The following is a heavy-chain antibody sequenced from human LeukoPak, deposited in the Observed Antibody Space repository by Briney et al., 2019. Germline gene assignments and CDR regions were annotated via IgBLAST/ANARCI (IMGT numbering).Heavy chain of an antibody. CDR3: ATAPILRGEGGEHYNYGMYV. V-gene: IGHV4-34*01. D-gene: IGHD2-2*02. CDR2: INHSGST. Sequence: PSETLSLTCAVYGDSFRGYYWSWIRETPGKGLEWLGDINHSGSTNYSPSLKSRVTISADTFKNHFSLKITPLTPAVTAVYYCATAPILRGEGGEHYNYGMYVWGQGTTVIFSS. CDR1: GDSFRGYY. J-gene: IGHJ6*02.